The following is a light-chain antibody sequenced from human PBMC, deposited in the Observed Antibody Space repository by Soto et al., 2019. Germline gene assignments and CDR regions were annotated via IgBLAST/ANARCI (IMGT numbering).Light chain of an antibody. CDR3: AAWDASLSACV. Sequence: QSVLTQPPSASGTAGQVVTISCSGGDSNIGSNSVYWYQHLPRMAPKLLIYYNNQRPSGVPDRFSGSRSGTSASLAIVGLRSEDEALSYCAAWDASLSACVFGNGTKVTVL. CDR2: YNN. V-gene: IGLV1-47*02. CDR1: DSNIGSNS. J-gene: IGLJ1*01.